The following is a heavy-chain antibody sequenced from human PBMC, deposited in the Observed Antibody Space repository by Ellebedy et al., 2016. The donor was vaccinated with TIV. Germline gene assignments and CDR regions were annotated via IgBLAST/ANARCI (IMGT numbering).Heavy chain of an antibody. D-gene: IGHD3-10*01. CDR3: ARDREAGGLDF. CDR2: VSSADST. J-gene: IGHJ4*02. Sequence: LSLTCAASGFTFSSYAMTWVRQAPGKGPEWVSSVSSADSTYFADSVKGRFTISRDNSKNTVYLQMNSLRAEDTAVYYCARDREAGGLDFWGQGTLVTVSS. V-gene: IGHV3-23*01. CDR1: GFTFSSYA.